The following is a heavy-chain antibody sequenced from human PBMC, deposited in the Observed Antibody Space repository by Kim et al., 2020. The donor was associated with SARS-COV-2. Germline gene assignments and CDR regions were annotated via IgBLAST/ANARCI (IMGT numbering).Heavy chain of an antibody. CDR2: ISGSGGST. D-gene: IGHD3-22*01. CDR3: AKDRITMIVVVITHVDVFVI. J-gene: IGHJ3*02. CDR1: GFTFSSYA. Sequence: GGSLRLSCAASGFTFSSYAMSWVRQAPGKGLEWVSAISGSGGSTYYADSVKGRFTISRDNSKNTLYLQMNSLRAEDTAVYYCAKDRITMIVVVITHVDVFVIWGHGTMVTVSS. V-gene: IGHV3-23*01.